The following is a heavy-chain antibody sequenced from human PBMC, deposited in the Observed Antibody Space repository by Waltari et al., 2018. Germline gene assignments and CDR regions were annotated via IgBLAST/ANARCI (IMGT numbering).Heavy chain of an antibody. CDR2: IYHSGST. Sequence: QVQLQESGPGLVKPSETLSLTCAVSGYSISSGYYWGWIRQPPGKGLEWIGSIYHSGSTYYNPSLKSRVTISVDTSKNQFSLKLSSVTAADTAVYYCARGAYGSGSYYFDYWGQGTLVTVSS. CDR3: ARGAYGSGSYYFDY. D-gene: IGHD3-10*01. V-gene: IGHV4-38-2*01. CDR1: GYSISSGYY. J-gene: IGHJ4*02.